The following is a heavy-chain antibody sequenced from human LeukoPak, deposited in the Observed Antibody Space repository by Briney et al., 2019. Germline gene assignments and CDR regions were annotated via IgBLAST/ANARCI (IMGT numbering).Heavy chain of an antibody. CDR3: ARALSWTTESYYYMDV. D-gene: IGHD3/OR15-3a*01. J-gene: IGHJ6*03. CDR1: GYTFINYD. V-gene: IGHV1-8*02. Sequence: PVASVTVSCKTSGYTFINYDINWVRQATGHGLEWMGWMNPKSLNTGYGQEFQGRVTMTRNTSISTAYMELSSLRSEDTAVYYCARALSWTTESYYYMDVWGKGTTVTVSS. CDR2: MNPKSLNT.